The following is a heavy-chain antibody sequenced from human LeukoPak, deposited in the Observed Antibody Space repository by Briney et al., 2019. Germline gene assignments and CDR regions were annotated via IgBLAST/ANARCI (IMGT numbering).Heavy chain of an antibody. D-gene: IGHD6-13*01. V-gene: IGHV3-23*01. CDR2: ISGSGGNT. J-gene: IGHJ4*02. CDR3: AKARAGDITAAFNY. Sequence: GGSLRLSCAASGFIFSSYAMNWVRQAPGKGLEWVSGISGSGGNTYYADSVKGRFTISRDNSESTLNLQMNSLGAEDTAIYYCAKARAGDITAAFNYWGQGTLVTVS. CDR1: GFIFSSYA.